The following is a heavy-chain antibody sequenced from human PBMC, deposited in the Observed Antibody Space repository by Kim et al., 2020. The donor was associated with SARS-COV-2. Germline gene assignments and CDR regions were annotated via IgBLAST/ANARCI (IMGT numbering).Heavy chain of an antibody. J-gene: IGHJ4*02. Sequence: GGSLRLSCAASGFMFERYSMNWVRQSPGKGLEWVSSISRDSAYIYYADPVQGRFTISRDNAKNSLYLQMNSLRAEDTAVYYCAKNSEPGVSDCWGQGTLVTVSS. CDR3: AKNSEPGVSDC. CDR2: ISRDSAYI. V-gene: IGHV3-21*01. CDR1: GFMFERYS. D-gene: IGHD1-26*01.